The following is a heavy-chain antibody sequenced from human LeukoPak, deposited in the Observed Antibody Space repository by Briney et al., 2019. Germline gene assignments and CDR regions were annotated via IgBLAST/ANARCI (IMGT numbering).Heavy chain of an antibody. J-gene: IGHJ4*02. Sequence: ETLSLTCAVYGGSFNNFYWTWIRQPPGKGLEWVSIIDSGGSTYYADSVKDRFTISRDNSKNMLYLQMNNLRAEDTAVYYCASLKFGLPPISDYWGQGTLVTVSS. CDR2: IDSGGST. CDR3: ASLKFGLPPISDY. D-gene: IGHD3-16*01. CDR1: GGSFNNFY. V-gene: IGHV3-66*01.